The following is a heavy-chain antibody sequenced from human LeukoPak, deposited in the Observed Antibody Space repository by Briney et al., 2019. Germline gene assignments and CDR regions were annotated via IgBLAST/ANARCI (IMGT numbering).Heavy chain of an antibody. J-gene: IGHJ3*02. CDR2: IYHSGYT. V-gene: IGHV4-4*02. CDR1: GVSISTSNW. CDR3: ATKEVLAFHI. Sequence: SGTLSLTCAVSGVSISTSNWWSWIRQPPGKGLERIGEIYHSGYTNHNPSLKSRVTMSVDKSKNQFSLKLSSVTAADTAVYYCATKEVLAFHIWGQGTMVTVSS.